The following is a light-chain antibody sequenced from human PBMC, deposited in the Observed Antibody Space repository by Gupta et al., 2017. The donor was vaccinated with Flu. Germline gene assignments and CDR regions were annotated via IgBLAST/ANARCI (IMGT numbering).Light chain of an antibody. J-gene: IGLJ2*01. V-gene: IGLV2-8*01. CDR3: CSYGGSKF. CDR2: EVN. CDR1: SRDVGGYNY. Sequence: GKSVTISCTGTSRDVGGYNYVSWYQQHPGKAPKLIIYEVNKRPSGVPDRFSGSKSGNTASLTVSGLLAEDEADYYCCSYGGSKFFGGGTKLTVL.